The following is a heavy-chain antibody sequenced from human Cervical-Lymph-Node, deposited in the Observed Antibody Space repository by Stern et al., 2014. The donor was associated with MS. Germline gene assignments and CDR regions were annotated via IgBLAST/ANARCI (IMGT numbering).Heavy chain of an antibody. D-gene: IGHD6-25*01. CDR3: ARDQPGYSSEYYFDY. CDR1: GFTFSSSW. Sequence: EVQLVESGGGFVQPGGSLRLSCAASGFTFSSSWMHWVRQAPGKGLVWVSRINSDGSSTSYADSVKGRFTISRDNAKNTLYLQMNSLRAEDTAVYYCARDQPGYSSEYYFDYWGQGTLVTVSS. V-gene: IGHV3-74*01. J-gene: IGHJ4*02. CDR2: INSDGSST.